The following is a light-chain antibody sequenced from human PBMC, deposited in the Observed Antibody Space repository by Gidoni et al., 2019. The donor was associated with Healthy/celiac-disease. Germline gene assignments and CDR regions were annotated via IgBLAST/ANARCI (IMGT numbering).Light chain of an antibody. CDR3: QQYNNWLFT. V-gene: IGKV3-15*01. CDR1: QSVSSD. CDR2: GAS. J-gene: IGKJ3*01. Sequence: VLTQSPATLSVSPGERATLSCRASQSVSSDLAWYQQKPLQAPRLLIYGASTRATGIPARFSGSGSGTEFTLTISSLQSEDFAVYYCQQYNNWLFTFGPGTKVDIK.